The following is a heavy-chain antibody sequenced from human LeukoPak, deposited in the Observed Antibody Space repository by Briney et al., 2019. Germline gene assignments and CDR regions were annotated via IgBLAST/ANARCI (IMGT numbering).Heavy chain of an antibody. CDR3: AREVGATADGAFDI. Sequence: SETLSLTCTVSGGSISSYYWSWIRQPPGKGLEWIGYIYYSGSTNYNPSLKSRVTISVDTSKNQFSLKLSSVTATDTAVYYCAREVGATADGAFDIWGQGTMVTVSS. CDR2: IYYSGST. V-gene: IGHV4-59*01. D-gene: IGHD1-26*01. J-gene: IGHJ3*02. CDR1: GGSISSYY.